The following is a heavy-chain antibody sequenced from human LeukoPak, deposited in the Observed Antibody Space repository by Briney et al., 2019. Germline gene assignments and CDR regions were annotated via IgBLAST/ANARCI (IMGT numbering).Heavy chain of an antibody. Sequence: GGSLRLSCAASGFTFSSYAMRWVRQAPGKGLEWVSAISGSGGSTYYADSVKGRFTISRDNSKNTLYLQMNSLRAEDTAVYYCANGGRKYSSSYWGQGTLVTVSS. V-gene: IGHV3-23*01. CDR1: GFTFSSYA. CDR3: ANGGRKYSSSY. CDR2: ISGSGGST. J-gene: IGHJ4*02. D-gene: IGHD6-19*01.